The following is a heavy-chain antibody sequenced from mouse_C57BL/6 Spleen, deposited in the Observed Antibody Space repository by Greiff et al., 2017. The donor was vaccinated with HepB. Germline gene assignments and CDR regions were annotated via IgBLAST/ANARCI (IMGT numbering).Heavy chain of an antibody. V-gene: IGHV1-64*01. D-gene: IGHD2-4*01. CDR2: IHPNSGST. CDR1: GYTFTSYW. Sequence: VQLQQPGAELVKPGASVKLSCKASGYTFTSYWMHWVKQRPGQGLEWIGMIHPNSGSTNYNEKFKSKATLTVDKSSSTAYMQLSSLTSEDSAVYYCAREGDYDPGAMDYWGQGTSVTVSS. J-gene: IGHJ4*01. CDR3: AREGDYDPGAMDY.